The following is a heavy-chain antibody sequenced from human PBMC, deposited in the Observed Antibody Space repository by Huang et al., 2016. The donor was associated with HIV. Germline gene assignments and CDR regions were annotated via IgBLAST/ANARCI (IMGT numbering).Heavy chain of an antibody. Sequence: QVQLVQSGTEVKTPGSSVKVSCKASGGTFSRYGISWVRQAPGQGLEGTGGISPIFGAAKYAQKFQGRVTITADESTNTAYMELSSLRFDDTAVYYCARTSNWKAEYFRFWGQGTLVTVAS. CDR1: GGTFSRYG. CDR3: ARTSNWKAEYFRF. J-gene: IGHJ1*01. D-gene: IGHD1-20*01. V-gene: IGHV1-69*13. CDR2: ISPIFGAA.